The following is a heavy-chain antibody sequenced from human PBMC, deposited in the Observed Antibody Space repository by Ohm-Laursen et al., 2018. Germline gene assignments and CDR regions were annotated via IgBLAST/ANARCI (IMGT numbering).Heavy chain of an antibody. V-gene: IGHV3-53*01. CDR2: IHSGGST. Sequence: SLRLSCAASGFTVSSNYMSWVRRAPGKGLEWVSVIHSGGSTYYADSVKGRFTISRDNSKNTLYLQMNSLRAEDTAVYYCVTPYSSSWYPYYYYGMDVWGQGTTVTVSS. J-gene: IGHJ6*02. CDR3: VTPYSSSWYPYYYYGMDV. CDR1: GFTVSSNY. D-gene: IGHD6-13*01.